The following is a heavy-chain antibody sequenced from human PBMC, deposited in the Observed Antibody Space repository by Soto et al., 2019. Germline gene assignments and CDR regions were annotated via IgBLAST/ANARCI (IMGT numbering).Heavy chain of an antibody. CDR1: GYSFTDYH. CDR2: INPKSGGT. CDR3: ARGDSTDCSNGVCSFFYNHDMDV. D-gene: IGHD2-8*01. Sequence: ATVKVSCKASGYSFTDYHIHWVRQAPGQGLEWLGRINPKSGGTSTAQKFQGWVTMTTDTSISTASMELTRLTSDDTAIYYCARGDSTDCSNGVCSFFYNHDMDVWGQGTTVTVSS. J-gene: IGHJ6*02. V-gene: IGHV1-2*04.